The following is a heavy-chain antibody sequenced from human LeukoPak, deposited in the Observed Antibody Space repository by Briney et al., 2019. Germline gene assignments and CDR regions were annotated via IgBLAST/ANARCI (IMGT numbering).Heavy chain of an antibody. CDR2: IYTSGST. CDR3: ARDSRYYDFWSGYGNWFDP. V-gene: IGHV4-4*07. CDR1: GGPISSYY. J-gene: IGHJ5*02. Sequence: SETLSLTCTVSGGPISSYYWSWIRQPAGKGLEWIGRIYTSGSTNYNPSLKSRVTMSVDTSKNQFSLKLSSVTAADTAVYYCARDSRYYDFWSGYGNWFDPWGQGTLVTVSS. D-gene: IGHD3-3*01.